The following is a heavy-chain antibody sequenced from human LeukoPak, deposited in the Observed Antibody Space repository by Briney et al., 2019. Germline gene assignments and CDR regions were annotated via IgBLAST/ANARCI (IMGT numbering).Heavy chain of an antibody. D-gene: IGHD2-2*01. CDR3: AKEPREYCSSTSCPNWFDS. V-gene: IGHV3-23*01. CDR1: GFTFSSYA. CDR2: ISDAGGST. J-gene: IGHJ5*01. Sequence: GGSLRLSCAASGFTFSSYAMNWVRQAPGKGLEWVSGISDAGGSTEYADSVKGRFTISRDNSENTLFLQMNSLRAEDTAVYYCAKEPREYCSSTSCPNWFDSWGQGTLVTVSS.